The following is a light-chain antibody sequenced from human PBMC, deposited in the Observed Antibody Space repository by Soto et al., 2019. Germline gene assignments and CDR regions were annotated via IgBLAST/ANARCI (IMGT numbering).Light chain of an antibody. V-gene: IGKV3-11*01. CDR3: QQSSNWPYT. CDR1: QTVSNY. Sequence: EIVLTQSPAALSLSPGERATLSCRTSQTVSNYLAWYQQKPGQAPRLLIYDASNRATDIPARFSGSGSGTDFTLTIRSLEPEDFAVYYCQQSSNWPYTFGQGTKLEIK. J-gene: IGKJ2*01. CDR2: DAS.